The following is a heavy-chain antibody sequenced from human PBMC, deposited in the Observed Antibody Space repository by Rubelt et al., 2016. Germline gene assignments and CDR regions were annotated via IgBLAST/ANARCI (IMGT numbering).Heavy chain of an antibody. V-gene: IGHV3-33*08. CDR1: GIIFSNYA. D-gene: IGHD5-24*01. Sequence: PGGSLRLSCGVSGIIFSNYAMNWVRQAPGKGLEWVALIWYDGSNKYYADSVKGRFTISRDNSENTVHLQMNSLRVEDTALYYCARGRDAVFPNSRILDYWGQGALVTVSS. J-gene: IGHJ4*02. CDR2: IWYDGSNK. CDR3: ARGRDAVFPNSRILDY.